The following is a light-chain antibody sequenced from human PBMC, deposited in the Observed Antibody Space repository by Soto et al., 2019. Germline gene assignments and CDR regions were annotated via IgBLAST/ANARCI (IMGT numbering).Light chain of an antibody. CDR2: DAS. J-gene: IGKJ1*01. Sequence: DIQMNQSPSTLSASVGDRVSITCRASQSISSWLAWYQQKPGKAPKLLIYDASSLESGVPSRFSGSGSGTEFTLTISSLQPDDFATYYCQQYNTYSQTFGQGTKVDIK. CDR3: QQYNTYSQT. V-gene: IGKV1-5*01. CDR1: QSISSW.